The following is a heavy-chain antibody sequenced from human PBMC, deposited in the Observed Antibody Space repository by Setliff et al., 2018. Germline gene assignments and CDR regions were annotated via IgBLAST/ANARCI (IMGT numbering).Heavy chain of an antibody. CDR1: GDSLSSGTQY. V-gene: IGHV4-39*01. Sequence: PSETLSLTCSVLGDSLSSGTQYWAWIRQPPGKGLEWIGNINYSGSTYYNPSLKSRVTMSVDASKNRVSLKVTSVTAEDTAVYYCAKVDIDYIMTRDNTWQYFFYMDVWGRGTTVTVSS. D-gene: IGHD5-12*01. CDR2: INYSGST. J-gene: IGHJ6*03. CDR3: AKVDIDYIMTRDNTWQYFFYMDV.